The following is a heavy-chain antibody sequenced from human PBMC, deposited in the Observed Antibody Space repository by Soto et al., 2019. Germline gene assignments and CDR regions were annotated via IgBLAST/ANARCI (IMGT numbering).Heavy chain of an antibody. CDR3: ARDLLDYGHPDRSDY. Sequence: QVQLVQSGAEVKKPGASVKVSCKASGYTFTSYGISWVRQTPGQGLEWMGWISAYNGNTNYAQKLQGRVTMTTDTSKSTADMDLRSLRSDDTAVYYCARDLLDYGHPDRSDYWGQGTLVTVSS. V-gene: IGHV1-18*01. D-gene: IGHD4-17*01. CDR2: ISAYNGNT. J-gene: IGHJ4*02. CDR1: GYTFTSYG.